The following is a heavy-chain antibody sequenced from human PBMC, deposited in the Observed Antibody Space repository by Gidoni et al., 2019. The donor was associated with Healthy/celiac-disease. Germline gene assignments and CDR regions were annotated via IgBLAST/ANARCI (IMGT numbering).Heavy chain of an antibody. V-gene: IGHV3-15*01. CDR2: IKSKTDGGTT. Sequence: EVQLVESGGGLVKPGGPLRLSCPASGFTFSNAWMSWVRQAPGKGLEWVGRIKSKTDGGTTDYAAPVKGRFTISRDDSKNTLYLQMNSLKTEDTAVYYCTTESPADVLRFLEWLLLPPTFFDYWGQGTLVTVSS. J-gene: IGHJ4*02. CDR3: TTESPADVLRFLEWLLLPPTFFDY. CDR1: GFTFSNAW. D-gene: IGHD3-3*01.